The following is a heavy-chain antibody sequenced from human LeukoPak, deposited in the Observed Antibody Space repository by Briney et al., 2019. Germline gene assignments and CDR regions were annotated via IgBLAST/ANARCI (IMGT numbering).Heavy chain of an antibody. D-gene: IGHD3-10*02. Sequence: SSETLSLTCTVSGVSISSHYWSWLRQPPGKGLEWTGYIYYSGSTNYNPSLKSRVTISVDTSKNQFSLKLSSVTAADTAVYYCARDVPYYYMDVWGKGTTVTVSS. CDR3: ARDVPYYYMDV. CDR2: IYYSGST. J-gene: IGHJ6*03. V-gene: IGHV4-59*11. CDR1: GVSISSHY.